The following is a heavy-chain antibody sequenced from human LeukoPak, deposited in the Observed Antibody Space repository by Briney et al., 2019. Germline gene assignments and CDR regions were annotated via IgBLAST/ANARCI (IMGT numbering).Heavy chain of an antibody. CDR3: ARYHYYDSSGLDAFDI. V-gene: IGHV1-8*01. J-gene: IGHJ3*02. Sequence: GASVKVSCKASGYTFTSYDINWVRQATGQGLEWMGWMNPNSGNTGYAQKFQGRVTITRNTSISTAYMELSSLRSEDTAVYYCARYHYYDSSGLDAFDIWGQGTMVTVSS. D-gene: IGHD3-22*01. CDR2: MNPNSGNT. CDR1: GYTFTSYD.